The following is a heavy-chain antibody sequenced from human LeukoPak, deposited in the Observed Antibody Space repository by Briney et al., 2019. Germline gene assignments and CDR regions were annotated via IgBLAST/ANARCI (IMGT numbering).Heavy chain of an antibody. CDR1: GFTFSNYG. Sequence: GGSLRLSCAASGFTFSNYGIHWVRQAPGKGLEWVAFIRYDGSNKYYADSVKGRFTISRDNSKNTLFLQMNSLRAEDTAVYYCTQIEWDRWRGWGQGTLVTVSS. CDR3: TQIEWDRWRG. J-gene: IGHJ4*02. V-gene: IGHV3-30*02. CDR2: IRYDGSNK. D-gene: IGHD1-1*01.